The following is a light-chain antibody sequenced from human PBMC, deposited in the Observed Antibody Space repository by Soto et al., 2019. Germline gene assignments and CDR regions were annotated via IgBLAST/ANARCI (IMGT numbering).Light chain of an antibody. J-gene: IGKJ1*01. CDR2: GAS. V-gene: IGKV3-20*01. CDR1: QSVSSSY. Sequence: EIVLTQSPGTLSLSPGERATLSCRASQSVSSSYLAWYQQKPGQAPRLLIYGASSRATGIPDRFSGSGSGTDFTLTISSLEPDDFAVYYCQQYGSPPWTFGQGTKVEIK. CDR3: QQYGSPPWT.